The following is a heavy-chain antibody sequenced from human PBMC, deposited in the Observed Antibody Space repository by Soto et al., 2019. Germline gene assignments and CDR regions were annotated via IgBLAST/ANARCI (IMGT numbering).Heavy chain of an antibody. D-gene: IGHD1-26*01. V-gene: IGHV3-21*01. CDR3: ARVRIVGANSFDY. CDR1: GFTFRTYT. CDR2: IRGFSPYT. J-gene: IGHJ4*02. Sequence: GSLRLSCISSGFTFRTYTMNWVRQAPGKGLEWVSGIRGFSPYTFYAESVKGRFTISRDNAKNSLYLQMNSLRAEDTAVYYCARVRIVGANSFDYWGQGTPVTVSS.